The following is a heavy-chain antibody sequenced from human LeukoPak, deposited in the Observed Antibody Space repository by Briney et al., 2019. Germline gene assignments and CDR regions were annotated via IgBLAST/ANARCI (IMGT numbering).Heavy chain of an antibody. V-gene: IGHV4-61*02. Sequence: SETLSLTCTVSGGSISSETYYWTWVRQPAGKGLEWIGRIYSSGSTSYNPSLKSRVTISVDTSKNQFSLKLSSVTAADTAVYYCARISSSSLGFDPWGQGTLVTVSS. CDR3: ARISSSSLGFDP. CDR2: IYSSGST. J-gene: IGHJ5*02. CDR1: GGSISSETYY. D-gene: IGHD6-13*01.